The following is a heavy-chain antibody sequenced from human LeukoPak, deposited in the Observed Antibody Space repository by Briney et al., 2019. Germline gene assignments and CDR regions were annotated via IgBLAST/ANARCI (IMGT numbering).Heavy chain of an antibody. D-gene: IGHD3-22*01. V-gene: IGHV3-11*01. CDR1: GFTFSDYY. J-gene: IGHJ4*02. CDR2: ITSTGATI. CDR3: ARVLSSGYSPFDY. Sequence: PGGSLRLPCAASGFTFSDYYMTWIRQAPGKGLEWVSHITSTGATIYYADSVKGRFTIARDNAKNSLSLQMNSLRAEDTAVYFCARVLSSGYSPFDYWGLGILVTVSS.